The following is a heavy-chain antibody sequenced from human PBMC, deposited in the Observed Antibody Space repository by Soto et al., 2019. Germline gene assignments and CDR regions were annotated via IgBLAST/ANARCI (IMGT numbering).Heavy chain of an antibody. Sequence: ASVKVSCKASGYTFTSYGISWVRQAPGQGLEWMGWISAYNGNTNYAQKLQGRVTMTTDTSTSTAYMELRSLRSVDTAVYYCARDQDDILTGDYWGQGTLVTVSS. CDR1: GYTFTSYG. CDR3: ARDQDDILTGDY. J-gene: IGHJ4*02. CDR2: ISAYNGNT. V-gene: IGHV1-18*04. D-gene: IGHD3-9*01.